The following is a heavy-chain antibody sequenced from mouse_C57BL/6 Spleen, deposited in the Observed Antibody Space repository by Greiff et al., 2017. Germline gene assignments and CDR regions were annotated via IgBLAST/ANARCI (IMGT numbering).Heavy chain of an antibody. Sequence: DVMLVESGGGLVKPGGSLKLSCAASGFTFSSYAMSWVRQTPEKRLEWVATISDGGSYTYYPDNVKGRFTISRDNAKNNLYLQMSHLKSEDTAMYYCAREGEYYRNFDYWGQGTTLTVSS. D-gene: IGHD1-1*01. CDR1: GFTFSSYA. CDR3: AREGEYYRNFDY. V-gene: IGHV5-4*01. CDR2: ISDGGSYT. J-gene: IGHJ2*01.